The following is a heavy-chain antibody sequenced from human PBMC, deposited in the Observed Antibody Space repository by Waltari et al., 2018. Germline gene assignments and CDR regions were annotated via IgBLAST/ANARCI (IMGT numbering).Heavy chain of an antibody. CDR1: GFTFSRYA. V-gene: IGHV3-23*01. CDR2: ISGSGGST. CDR3: AKVPTVTTFDI. J-gene: IGHJ3*02. D-gene: IGHD4-17*01. Sequence: EVQLLESGGGLVQPGGSLRPSFAASGFTFSRYAMLWVRQAPGKGLEWVSAISGSGGSTYYADSVKGRFTISRDNSKNTLYLQMNSLRAEDTAVYYCAKVPTVTTFDIWGQGTMVTVSS.